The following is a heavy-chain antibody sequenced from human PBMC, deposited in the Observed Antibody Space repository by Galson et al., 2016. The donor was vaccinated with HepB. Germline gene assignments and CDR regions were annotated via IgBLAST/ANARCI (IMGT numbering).Heavy chain of an antibody. CDR2: IMPNGGST. CDR3: ARDGHKWDFDY. J-gene: IGHJ4*02. Sequence: SVKVSCKASGYTFTTFYVHWVRQAPGRGLEWIGRIMPNGGSTIYARNFQGRVTVTGDTSTSTVYMELSSLISEDTAVYYCARDGHKWDFDYWGQGSLVTVSS. CDR1: GYTFTTFY. V-gene: IGHV1-46*01. D-gene: IGHD1-26*01.